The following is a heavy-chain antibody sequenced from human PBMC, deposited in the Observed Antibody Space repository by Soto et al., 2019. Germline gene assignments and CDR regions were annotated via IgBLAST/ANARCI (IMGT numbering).Heavy chain of an antibody. Sequence: EVQLVESGGGLVKPGGSLRVSCVASGFTFNKTWMSWVRQAPGKGLEWVGRIKKKSDGGTTDYAAPVKGRFTISRDDSKKTLYLQMKSLKTEDTAVYYCRAHCGVDCATPEHWGQGTLVTVSS. V-gene: IGHV3-15*01. CDR2: IKKKSDGGTT. D-gene: IGHD2-21*02. J-gene: IGHJ1*01. CDR3: RAHCGVDCATPEH. CDR1: GFTFNKTW.